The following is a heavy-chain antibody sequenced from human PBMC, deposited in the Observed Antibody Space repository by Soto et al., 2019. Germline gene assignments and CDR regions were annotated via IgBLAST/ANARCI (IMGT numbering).Heavy chain of an antibody. CDR1: GYTFTSYG. D-gene: IGHD3-3*01. Sequence: QVQLVQSGAEVKKPGASVKVSCKASGYTFTSYGISWVRQAPGQGLEWMGWISAYNGNTNYAQKFKGRVTMTTDTSTSRADMELRSLRYDDTAVYYCARDRGTYYDFWSGYTQVYYFDYWGQGTQVTVSS. CDR3: ARDRGTYYDFWSGYTQVYYFDY. J-gene: IGHJ4*02. CDR2: ISAYNGNT. V-gene: IGHV1-18*04.